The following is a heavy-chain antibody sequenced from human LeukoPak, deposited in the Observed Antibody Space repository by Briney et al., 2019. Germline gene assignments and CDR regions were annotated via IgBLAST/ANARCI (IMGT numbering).Heavy chain of an antibody. J-gene: IGHJ4*02. Sequence: PSETLSLTCAVYGGSFSGYYWSWLRQPPGKGLEWIGEINHSGSTNYNPSLKSRVTISVDTSKNQFSLKLSSVTAADTAVYYCARGSPATARALWYRACYFDYWGKGTLVTISP. CDR3: ARGSPATARALWYRACYFDY. CDR1: GGSFSGYY. CDR2: INHSGST. D-gene: IGHD1-26*01. V-gene: IGHV4-34*01.